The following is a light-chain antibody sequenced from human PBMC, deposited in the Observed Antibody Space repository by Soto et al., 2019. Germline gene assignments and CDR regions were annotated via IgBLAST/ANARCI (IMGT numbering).Light chain of an antibody. V-gene: IGKV3-20*01. Sequence: DIVLTQSPGTLSLSPGERATLSCRASQSVSSNYLAWYQQKPGQAPRLLIHGASTRATGVPDRFSGSGSGTDFTLTISRLEPEDFAVYHCQQYGSLSWTFGKGTNVEIK. CDR3: QQYGSLSWT. CDR1: QSVSSNY. J-gene: IGKJ1*01. CDR2: GAS.